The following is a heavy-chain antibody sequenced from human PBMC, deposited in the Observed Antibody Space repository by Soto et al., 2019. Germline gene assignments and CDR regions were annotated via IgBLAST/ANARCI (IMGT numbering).Heavy chain of an antibody. D-gene: IGHD6-6*01. CDR3: ARDAYSSSSRTHWFDP. V-gene: IGHV1-46*01. J-gene: IGHJ5*02. CDR1: GYTFTSYY. Sequence: QVQLVQSGAEVKKPGASVKVSCKASGYTFTSYYMHWVRQAPGQGLEWMGIINPSGGSTSYAQKFQGRVTMTRDTSTSTVYMELRSLRSEDTAVYYCARDAYSSSSRTHWFDPWGQGTLVTVSS. CDR2: INPSGGST.